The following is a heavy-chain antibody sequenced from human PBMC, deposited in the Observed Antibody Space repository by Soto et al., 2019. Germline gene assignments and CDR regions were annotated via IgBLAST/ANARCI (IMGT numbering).Heavy chain of an antibody. V-gene: IGHV3-7*01. J-gene: IGHJ3*02. CDR1: GFTFSSYW. CDR2: IKQDGSEK. D-gene: IGHD2-2*01. CDR3: ARDLDIVLPAADYDAFDI. Sequence: GGSLRLSCAASGFTFSSYWMNWVRQAPGKGLEWVANIKQDGSEKYYVDSVKGGFTISRVKDKNSLYLKMDSLRAEDTAVYYCARDLDIVLPAADYDAFDIWGQGTMVTGSS.